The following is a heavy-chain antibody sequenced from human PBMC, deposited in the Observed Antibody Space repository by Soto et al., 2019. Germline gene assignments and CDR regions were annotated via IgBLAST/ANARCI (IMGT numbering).Heavy chain of an antibody. CDR2: IYYSGST. CDR1: GGSISSYY. D-gene: IGHD1-7*01. J-gene: IGHJ5*02. V-gene: IGHV4-59*01. Sequence: PSETLSLTCPVSGGSISSYYWSWIRQPPGKGLEWIGYIYYSGSTNYNPSLKSRVTISVDTSKNQFSLKLSSVTAADTAVYYCARDFGPRITGTTIPWFDPWGQGTLVTVSS. CDR3: ARDFGPRITGTTIPWFDP.